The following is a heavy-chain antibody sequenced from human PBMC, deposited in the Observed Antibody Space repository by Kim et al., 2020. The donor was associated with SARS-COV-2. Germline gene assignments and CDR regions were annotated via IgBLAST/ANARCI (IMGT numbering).Heavy chain of an antibody. CDR3: AGGGDQLLWFGELLPSYYYYGMDV. Sequence: LETLSLTCAVYGGSFSGYYWSWIRQPPGKGLEWIGEINHSGSTNYNPSLKSRVTISVDTSKNQFSLKLSSVTAADTAVYYCAGGGDQLLWFGELLPSYYYYGMDVWGQGTTVTVSS. V-gene: IGHV4-34*01. J-gene: IGHJ6*02. CDR2: INHSGST. CDR1: GGSFSGYY. D-gene: IGHD3-10*01.